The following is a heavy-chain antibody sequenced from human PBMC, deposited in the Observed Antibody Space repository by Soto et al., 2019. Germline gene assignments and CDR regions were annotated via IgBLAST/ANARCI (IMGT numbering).Heavy chain of an antibody. CDR1: GGSVSSSNW. V-gene: IGHV4-4*02. Sequence: SETLSLTCIVSGGSVSSSNWLSWVRQPPGKGLEWIGEIYHSGSTTYNPSLKSRATISVDKSENQFSLRLRSVTAADTAVYYCASVGSDYDNSGYYLPWGPGTLVTVSS. D-gene: IGHD3-22*01. J-gene: IGHJ5*02. CDR2: IYHSGST. CDR3: ASVGSDYDNSGYYLP.